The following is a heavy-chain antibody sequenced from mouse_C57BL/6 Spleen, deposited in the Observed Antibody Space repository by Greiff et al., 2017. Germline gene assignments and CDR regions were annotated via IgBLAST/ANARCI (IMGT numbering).Heavy chain of an antibody. Sequence: LVKPGASVKISCKASGYTFTDYYMNWVKQSHGKSLEWIGDINPNNGGTSYNQKFKGKATLTVDKSSSTAYMELRSLTSEDSAVYYCARDSNYEGYWGQGTTLTVSS. CDR3: ARDSNYEGY. V-gene: IGHV1-26*01. CDR1: GYTFTDYY. D-gene: IGHD2-5*01. CDR2: INPNNGGT. J-gene: IGHJ2*01.